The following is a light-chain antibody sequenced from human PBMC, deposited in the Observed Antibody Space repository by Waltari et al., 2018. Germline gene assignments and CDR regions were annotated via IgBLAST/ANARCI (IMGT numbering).Light chain of an antibody. CDR1: GLGSKS. J-gene: IGLJ1*01. CDR2: NDN. Sequence: SYVLTQSPSMSVAPGKTARITCGGDGLGSKSVHWYQQKTGQAPVLVVHNDNDRPSGIPERFSGSNSGNTATLTISRVEAGDEADYYCQVWDSSSEHYVFGTGTRVTVL. V-gene: IGLV3-21*03. CDR3: QVWDSSSEHYV.